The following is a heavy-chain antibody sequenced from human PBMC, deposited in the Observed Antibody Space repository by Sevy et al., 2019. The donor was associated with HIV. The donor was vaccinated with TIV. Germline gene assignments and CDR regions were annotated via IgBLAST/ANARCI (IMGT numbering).Heavy chain of an antibody. D-gene: IGHD3-22*01. CDR1: GFNFSPYA. V-gene: IGHV3-30*18. Sequence: GGSLRLSCAASGFNFSPYAMHWVRQAPGKELEWVAVISNDGRNENCADSVKGRFTISRDNSKNTMFLQMNSLTVEDTAVYYCAKEGYYYDSRSYDWFDPWGQGTLVTVSS. CDR3: AKEGYYYDSRSYDWFDP. J-gene: IGHJ5*02. CDR2: ISNDGRNE.